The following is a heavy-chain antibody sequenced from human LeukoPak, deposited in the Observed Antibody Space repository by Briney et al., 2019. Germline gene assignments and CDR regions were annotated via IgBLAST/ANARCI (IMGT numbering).Heavy chain of an antibody. CDR2: ISSTSTYI. CDR3: ARVGYSSGWRAPDFDY. D-gene: IGHD6-19*01. J-gene: IGHJ4*02. Sequence: GGSLRLSCAASGFTFSNYKMDWVRQAPGKGLEWVSSISSTSTYINYADSVKGRFTISRDNAKKSLYLQMNSLRAEDTAFYYCARVGYSSGWRAPDFDYWGQGTLVTVSS. V-gene: IGHV3-21*01. CDR1: GFTFSNYK.